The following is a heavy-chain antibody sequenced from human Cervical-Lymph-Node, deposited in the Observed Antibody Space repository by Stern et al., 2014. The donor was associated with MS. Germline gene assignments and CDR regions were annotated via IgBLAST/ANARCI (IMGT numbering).Heavy chain of an antibody. V-gene: IGHV5-51*01. CDR3: ARPLRGINNAFDA. Sequence: EVQLVQSGGEVKKAGESLKISCKGSGYSFSNTWIAWVRQMPGKGLEWMGFIYPEDSDTRYSPSFQGQVSISADTSISPTYLHWGSLKASDTAMYFCARPLRGINNAFDAWGQGTMVTVYS. D-gene: IGHD3-10*01. CDR1: GYSFSNTW. CDR2: IYPEDSDT. J-gene: IGHJ3*01.